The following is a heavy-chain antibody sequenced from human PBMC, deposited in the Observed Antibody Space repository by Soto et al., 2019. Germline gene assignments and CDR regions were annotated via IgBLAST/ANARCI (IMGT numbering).Heavy chain of an antibody. CDR3: ARVGYYGSGSYYNTRFDP. J-gene: IGHJ5*02. CDR2: IYHSGST. V-gene: IGHV4-30-2*01. D-gene: IGHD3-10*01. CDR1: GGSISSGGYS. Sequence: SETLSLTCAVSGGSISSGGYSWSWIRQPPGKGLEWIGYIYHSGSTYYNPSLKSRVTISVDRSKNQFSLKLSSVTAADTAVYYCARVGYYGSGSYYNTRFDPWGQGTLVTVPQ.